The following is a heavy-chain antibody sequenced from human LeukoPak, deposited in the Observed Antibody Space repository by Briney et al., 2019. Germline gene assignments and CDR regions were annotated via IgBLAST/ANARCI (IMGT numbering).Heavy chain of an antibody. CDR1: EFSVGSNY. V-gene: IGHV3-66*01. Sequence: GGSLRLSCAASEFSVGSNYMSWVRQAPGKGLEWVSVIYSGGSTYYADSVKGRFTISRDNSKNTLYLQMNSLRAEDTAVYYCARGQGYSGYGLDYWGQGTLVTVSS. D-gene: IGHD5-12*01. CDR2: IYSGGST. CDR3: ARGQGYSGYGLDY. J-gene: IGHJ4*02.